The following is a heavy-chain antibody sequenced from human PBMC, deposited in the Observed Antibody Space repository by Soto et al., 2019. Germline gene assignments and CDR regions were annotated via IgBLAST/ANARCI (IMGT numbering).Heavy chain of an antibody. D-gene: IGHD5-12*01. V-gene: IGHV1-8*01. CDR3: ARGLGDIVANNYYYYMDV. Sequence: GASVKVSCKASGYTFTSYDINWVRQATGQGLEWMGWMNPNSGNTGYAQKLQGRVTMTRNTSISTAYMELSSLRSEDTAVYYCARGLGDIVANNYYYYMDVWGKGTTVTVSS. CDR2: MNPNSGNT. CDR1: GYTFTSYD. J-gene: IGHJ6*03.